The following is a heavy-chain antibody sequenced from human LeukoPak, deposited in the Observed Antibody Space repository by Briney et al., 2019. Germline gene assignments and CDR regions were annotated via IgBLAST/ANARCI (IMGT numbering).Heavy chain of an antibody. D-gene: IGHD6-13*01. Sequence: PSETLSLTCTVSGGSISSYYWSWIRQPPGKGLEWIGYIYYSGSTNYNPSLKSRVTISVDTSKNQFSLKLSSVTAADTAVYYCARDRAGAALDLWGQGTLVTVSS. CDR2: IYYSGST. CDR3: ARDRAGAALDL. V-gene: IGHV4-59*01. CDR1: GGSISSYY. J-gene: IGHJ4*02.